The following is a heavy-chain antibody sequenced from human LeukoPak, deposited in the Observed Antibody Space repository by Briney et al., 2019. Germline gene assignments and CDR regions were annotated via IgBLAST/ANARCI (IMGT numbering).Heavy chain of an antibody. Sequence: GGSLRLSCAASGFTFSSYAMSWVRQAPGKGLEWVSGISGSGGSTYYADSVKGRFTISRDNSKNTVYPQMNSLRTEDTAVYYCAKTPKIRGVSNFDYWGQGTLVTVSS. V-gene: IGHV3-23*01. CDR1: GFTFSSYA. J-gene: IGHJ4*02. CDR3: AKTPKIRGVSNFDY. CDR2: ISGSGGST. D-gene: IGHD3-10*01.